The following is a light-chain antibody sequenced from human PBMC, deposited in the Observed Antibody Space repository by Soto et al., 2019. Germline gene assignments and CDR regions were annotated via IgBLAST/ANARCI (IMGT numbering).Light chain of an antibody. V-gene: IGLV4-69*01. CDR1: SGNSSYA. CDR3: QTWGTGFSV. J-gene: IGLJ3*02. CDR2: LNSDSSH. Sequence: QLVLTQSPSASAAPGASVTLTCTLSSGNSSYAIAWHQQQPEKGPRYLMQLNSDSSHSKGDGIPDRFSGSSAGAERSLTSSSHEADDEGDYYCQTWGTGFSVFGGGTKLTVL.